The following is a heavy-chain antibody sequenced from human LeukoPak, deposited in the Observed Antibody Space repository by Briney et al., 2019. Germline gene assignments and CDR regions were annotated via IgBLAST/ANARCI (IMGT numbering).Heavy chain of an antibody. CDR1: GFTLSSYA. CDR2: ISDSGGST. J-gene: IGHJ3*02. V-gene: IGHV3-23*01. CDR3: AKGHSSGNQYDAFDM. D-gene: IGHD3-22*01. Sequence: GESLRLSCAASGFTLSSYALSWVRQAPGKGLEWVSAISDSGGSTYYADSVKGRFTISRDNSKNTLYLQMNSLRADDTAVYYCAKGHSSGNQYDAFDMWGQGTVVTVS.